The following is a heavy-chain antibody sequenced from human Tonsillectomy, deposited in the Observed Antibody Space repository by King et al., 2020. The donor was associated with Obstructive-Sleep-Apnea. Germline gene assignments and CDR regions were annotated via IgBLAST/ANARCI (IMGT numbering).Heavy chain of an antibody. CDR1: GYTFTGYY. CDR3: ARAIRIPMVRGVVSPLDY. V-gene: IGHV1-2*02. CDR2: INPNSGCT. D-gene: IGHD3-10*01. J-gene: IGHJ4*02. Sequence: VQLVESGAEVKKPGASVKVSCKASGYTFTGYYMHWVRQAPGQGLEWMGWINPNSGCTNYAQRFQGRVTMTRDTSISTAYMEMSRLRSDDTAGYYCARAIRIPMVRGVVSPLDYWGQGTLVTVSS.